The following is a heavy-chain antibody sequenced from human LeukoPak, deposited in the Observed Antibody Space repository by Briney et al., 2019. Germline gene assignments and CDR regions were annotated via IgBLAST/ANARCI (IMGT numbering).Heavy chain of an antibody. CDR2: INPSGGST. CDR1: GYTFTSYY. CDR3: AAWQGVEGVGATLYMDV. J-gene: IGHJ6*03. D-gene: IGHD1-26*01. Sequence: ASVKVSCKASGYTFTSYYMHWVRQAPGKGLDWMELINPSGGSTSYAQKFQGRVTMTRDMSTSTVYMELSSLRFEDTAVYYCAAWQGVEGVGATLYMDVWGKGTTVTVSS. V-gene: IGHV1-46*01.